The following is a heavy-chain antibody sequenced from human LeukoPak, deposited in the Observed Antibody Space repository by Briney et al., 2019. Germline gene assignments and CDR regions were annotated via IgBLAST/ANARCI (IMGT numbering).Heavy chain of an antibody. D-gene: IGHD6-13*01. CDR1: GSTFSSYG. V-gene: IGHV3-33*01. J-gene: IGHJ6*02. CDR2: IWYDGSNK. CDR3: ARDVEWNRGTGYSSSWPVYGMDV. Sequence: GGYLRLSCAASGSTFSSYGMHWVRQAQGKGLERVAVIWYDGSNKYYADSVKGRFTISRDNSKNTLYLQMNSLRAEDTAVYYCARDVEWNRGTGYSSSWPVYGMDVWGQGTTVTVSS.